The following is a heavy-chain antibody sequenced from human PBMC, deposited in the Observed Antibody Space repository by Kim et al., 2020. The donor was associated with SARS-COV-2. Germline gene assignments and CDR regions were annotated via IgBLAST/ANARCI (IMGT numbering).Heavy chain of an antibody. J-gene: IGHJ5*02. CDR1: GYSFTSYW. CDR2: IYPGDSDT. D-gene: IGHD3-9*01. CDR3: ARLRVLTGPYNWFDP. V-gene: IGHV5-51*01. Sequence: GESLKISCKGSGYSFTSYWIGWVRQMPGKGLEWMGIIYPGDSDTRYSPSFQGQVTISADKSISTAYLQWSSLKASDTAMYYCARLRVLTGPYNWFDPWGQGTLVTVSS.